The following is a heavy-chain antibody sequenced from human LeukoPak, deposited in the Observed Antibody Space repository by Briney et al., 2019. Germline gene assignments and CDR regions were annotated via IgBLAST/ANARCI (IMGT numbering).Heavy chain of an antibody. V-gene: IGHV4-4*07. J-gene: IGHJ4*02. Sequence: SETLSLTCTVSGGSISSYYWSWIRQPAGKGLEWIGRIYTSGSTNYNPSLKSRVTMSVDTSKNQFSLKLSSVTAADTAVYYCARDYYDILTGITHDYWGQGTLVTVSS. D-gene: IGHD3-9*01. CDR1: GGSISSYY. CDR3: ARDYYDILTGITHDY. CDR2: IYTSGST.